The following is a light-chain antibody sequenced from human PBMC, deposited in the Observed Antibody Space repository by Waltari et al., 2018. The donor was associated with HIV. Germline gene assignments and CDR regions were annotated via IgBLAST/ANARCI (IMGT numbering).Light chain of an antibody. CDR1: QSINTN. J-gene: IGKJ2*01. CDR2: DAS. CDR3: QQHGTSRMT. Sequence: EIVMTQSPATLSVSPGERVTLSCMASQSINTNLAWYQQKPGQAPRLLIHDASIRATDIPARFSGSGSGTGFTLIIARLEPEDFAVYYCQQHGTSRMTFGQGTRLEI. V-gene: IGKV3-15*01.